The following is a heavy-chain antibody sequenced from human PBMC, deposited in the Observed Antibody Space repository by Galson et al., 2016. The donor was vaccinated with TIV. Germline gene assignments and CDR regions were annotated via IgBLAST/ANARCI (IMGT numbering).Heavy chain of an antibody. CDR1: GASISADY. CDR2: VHYSGST. Sequence: ETLSLTCAVSGASISADYWSWIRQPPGKGLEWIGSVHYSGSTYYNPSLKSRVTISIDRSKNQFSLNLGSVPAVDTAVHYCAREGVPLSGDSPTSAFDVWGQGTMVTVSS. J-gene: IGHJ3*01. CDR3: AREGVPLSGDSPTSAFDV. D-gene: IGHD2-21*01. V-gene: IGHV4-59*01.